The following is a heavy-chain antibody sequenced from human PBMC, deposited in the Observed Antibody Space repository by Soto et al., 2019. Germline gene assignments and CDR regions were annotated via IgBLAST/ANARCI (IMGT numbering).Heavy chain of an antibody. J-gene: IGHJ4*02. V-gene: IGHV3-23*01. D-gene: IGHD6-6*01. CDR1: GFIFSNYA. Sequence: GGSLRLSCAASGFIFSNYAMSWVRQAPGKVLEWVSFISGSGSSTYYADSVKGRFTISRGNSKNTLYLQMNSLRAEDAAVYYCVREASSSGLHLDHWGRGTLVNVSS. CDR3: VREASSSGLHLDH. CDR2: ISGSGSST.